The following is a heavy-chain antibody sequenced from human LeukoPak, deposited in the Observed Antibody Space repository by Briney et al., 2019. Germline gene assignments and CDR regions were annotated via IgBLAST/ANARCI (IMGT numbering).Heavy chain of an antibody. J-gene: IGHJ4*02. V-gene: IGHV3-33*08. D-gene: IGHD5-18*01. CDR2: IWYDGSNK. CDR1: GFTFSSYG. Sequence: PGGSLRLSCAASGFTFSSYGMPWVRQAPGKGLEWVAVIWYDGSNKYYADSVKGRFTISRDNSKNTLYLQMNSLRAEDTAVYYCARDEADTAIDAYIDYWGQGTLVTVSS. CDR3: ARDEADTAIDAYIDY.